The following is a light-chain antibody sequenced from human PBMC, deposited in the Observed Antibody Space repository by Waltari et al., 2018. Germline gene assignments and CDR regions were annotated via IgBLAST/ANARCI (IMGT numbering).Light chain of an antibody. CDR3: QQCHGLPLT. Sequence: DIQMTQSPSSVSASVGDRVNLTCRASRNISSWLACDQQKPGTAPKLLIYAVSSLQSGVPSRFSGSGSGTYFTLTISSLQPEDFAIYYCQQCHGLPLTFGGGAKVEIK. CDR1: RNISSW. V-gene: IGKV1-12*01. CDR2: AVS. J-gene: IGKJ4*01.